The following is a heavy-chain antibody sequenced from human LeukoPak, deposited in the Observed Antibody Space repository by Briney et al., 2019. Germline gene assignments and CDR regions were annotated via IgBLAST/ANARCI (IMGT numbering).Heavy chain of an antibody. J-gene: IGHJ4*02. V-gene: IGHV4-59*04. Sequence: PGGSLRLSCAASGFTFSSYWMTWVRQAPGKGLEWIGNIYYSGSTYYNASLQSRVTISIDTSKSQFSLRLNSVTAADTAMYYCAKSGGSGLIDYWGQGTLVTVSS. D-gene: IGHD6-25*01. CDR1: GFTFSSYW. CDR2: IYYSGST. CDR3: AKSGGSGLIDY.